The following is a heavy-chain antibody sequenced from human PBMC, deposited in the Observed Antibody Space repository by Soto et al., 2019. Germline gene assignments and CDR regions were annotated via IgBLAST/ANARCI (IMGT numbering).Heavy chain of an antibody. CDR3: AHKGSSSSRYKWFDP. CDR2: IYWDDDK. J-gene: IGHJ5*02. D-gene: IGHD6-6*01. Sequence: QITLKESGPTLVKPTQILTLTCTFSGFSLSTSGVGVGWIRQPPGKALEWLALIYWDDDKRYSPSLKSRLTITKDTSTNQVVLTMTNMDPVDTATYYCAHKGSSSSRYKWFDPWGQGTLVTVSS. CDR1: GFSLSTSGVG. V-gene: IGHV2-5*02.